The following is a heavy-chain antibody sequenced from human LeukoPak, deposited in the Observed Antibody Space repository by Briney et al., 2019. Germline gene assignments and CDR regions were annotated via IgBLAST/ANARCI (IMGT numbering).Heavy chain of an antibody. J-gene: IGHJ6*03. D-gene: IGHD4-17*01. Sequence: SETLSLTCTVSGGSISSYYWSWIRQPPGKGLEWIGYIYYSGSTNYNPSLKSRVTISVDTSKNQFSLKLSSVTAADTAVYYCARGGVTPDYGDLRACYYYYMDVWGKGTTVTVSS. CDR2: IYYSGST. CDR1: GGSISSYY. V-gene: IGHV4-59*01. CDR3: ARGGVTPDYGDLRACYYYYMDV.